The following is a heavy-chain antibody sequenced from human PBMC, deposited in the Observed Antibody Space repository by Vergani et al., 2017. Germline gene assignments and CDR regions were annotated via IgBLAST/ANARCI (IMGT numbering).Heavy chain of an antibody. CDR1: GFTFSSYA. J-gene: IGHJ5*02. CDR3: AKEGGVVAGTLYNWFDP. V-gene: IGHV3-23*01. CDR2: ISGSGGST. Sequence: EVQLLESGGGLVQPGGSLRLSCAASGFTFSSYALSWVRQAPGKGLEWVSAISGSGGSTYYADSVKGRFTISRDNSKNTLYLQMNSLRAEDTAVYYCAKEGGVVAGTLYNWFDPWGQGTLVTVSS. D-gene: IGHD6-19*01.